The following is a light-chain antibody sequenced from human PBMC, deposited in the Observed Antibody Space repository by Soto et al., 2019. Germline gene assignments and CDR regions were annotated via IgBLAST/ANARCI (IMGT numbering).Light chain of an antibody. Sequence: EIVMTQSPATLSVSPGERATLSCRVSQSLSINLAWYQQKPGQAPRLLIYSASTRATGIPARFSGSGSGTEFTLTISRLQSEDFAVYYCQQYYNWRPRFGQGTKV. CDR1: QSLSIN. J-gene: IGKJ1*01. V-gene: IGKV3-15*01. CDR2: SAS. CDR3: QQYYNWRPR.